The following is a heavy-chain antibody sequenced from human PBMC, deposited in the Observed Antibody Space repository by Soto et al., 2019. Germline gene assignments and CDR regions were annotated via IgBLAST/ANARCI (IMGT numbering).Heavy chain of an antibody. CDR1: GFTFSSYA. V-gene: IGHV3-23*01. CDR3: APPPRNYDILTDHKTPDY. CDR2: ISGSGGST. Sequence: GGSLRLSCAASGFTFSSYAMSCVRQAPGKRLEWVSAISGSGGSTYYADSVKGRFTIPRANSKNTLYLKRNSRGAGDAAVYYCAPPPRNYDILTDHKTPDYWGQGTLGTVAS. D-gene: IGHD3-9*01. J-gene: IGHJ4*02.